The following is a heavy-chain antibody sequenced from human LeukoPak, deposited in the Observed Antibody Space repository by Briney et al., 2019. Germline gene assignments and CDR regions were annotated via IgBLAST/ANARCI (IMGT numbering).Heavy chain of an antibody. CDR1: GGSISSNSYY. D-gene: IGHD3-22*01. Sequence: SEILSLTCTVPGGSISSNSYYWGWIRQSPGKGLEWIGSICYSGCTFNSGSTYYNPSLKSRVTISFDTSKNQFSLKLRSVTAADTAVYYCANSDGNCYYLDYWGQGTLVSVSS. CDR2: ICYSGCTFNSGST. J-gene: IGHJ4*02. V-gene: IGHV4-39*07. CDR3: ANSDGNCYYLDY.